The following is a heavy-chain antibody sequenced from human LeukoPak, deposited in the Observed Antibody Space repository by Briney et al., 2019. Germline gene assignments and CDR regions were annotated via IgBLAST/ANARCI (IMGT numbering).Heavy chain of an antibody. CDR2: IYYSGST. Sequence: PSETLSLTCTVSGGSISSSSYYWGWIRQPPGKGLEYIGSIYYSGSTFYNPSLKSRVTISVDTSKSQFSLNLSSVTAADTAVYYCARGPGGYSYASNWFDPWGQGTLVTVSS. D-gene: IGHD5-18*01. V-gene: IGHV4-39*01. CDR1: GGSISSSSYY. J-gene: IGHJ5*02. CDR3: ARGPGGYSYASNWFDP.